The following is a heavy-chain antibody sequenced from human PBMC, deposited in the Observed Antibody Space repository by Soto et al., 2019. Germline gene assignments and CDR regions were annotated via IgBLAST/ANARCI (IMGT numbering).Heavy chain of an antibody. Sequence: GGSLRLSCADSGFTFSNYGMHWVRQAPGKGLEWVAAISYDGGNKFYADSVEGRFTISRDNAKNSLYLQMNSLRDEDTAVYYCARDMTTVGHYYGMDVWGQGTTVTVSS. CDR1: GFTFSNYG. CDR3: ARDMTTVGHYYGMDV. CDR2: ISYDGGNK. V-gene: IGHV3-30*03. J-gene: IGHJ6*02. D-gene: IGHD4-17*01.